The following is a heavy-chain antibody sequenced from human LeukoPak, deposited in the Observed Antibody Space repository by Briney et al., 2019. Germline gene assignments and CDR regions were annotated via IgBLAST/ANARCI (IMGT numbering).Heavy chain of an antibody. CDR1: GGSISSFY. J-gene: IGHJ4*02. D-gene: IGHD1-7*01. Sequence: SETLPLTCTVSGGSISSFYWGWIRQPAGKGLEWIGRIYTSGSTNYNPSLKSRVTMSVDTSKNQFSLKLFSVTAADTAVYYCARGSNWNYGIFDYWGQGTLVTVSS. CDR3: ARGSNWNYGIFDY. CDR2: IYTSGST. V-gene: IGHV4-4*07.